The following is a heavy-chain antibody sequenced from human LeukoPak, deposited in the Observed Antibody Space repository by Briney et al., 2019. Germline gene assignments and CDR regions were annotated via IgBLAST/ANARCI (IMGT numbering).Heavy chain of an antibody. V-gene: IGHV4-61*02. D-gene: IGHD3-10*01. J-gene: IGHJ4*02. CDR2: IYTSGST. Sequence: PSETLSLTCTVSGGSISSGSYYWSWIRQPAGKGLEWIGRIYTSGSTNYNPSLKSRVTISVDTSKNQFSLKLSSVTAADTAVYYCARAHYYGPESYQYYFDYWGQGTLVTVSS. CDR3: ARAHYYGPESYQYYFDY. CDR1: GGSISSGSYY.